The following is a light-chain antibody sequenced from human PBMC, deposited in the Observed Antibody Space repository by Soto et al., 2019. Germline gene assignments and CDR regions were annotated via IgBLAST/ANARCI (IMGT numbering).Light chain of an antibody. CDR2: DVN. Sequence: QSALTQPHSVSGSPGQSVAISCSGTSSDVGGYNYVSWYQQHPGKAPKLIIFDVNQRPSGVPDRFSGSKSGNTASLTISGLQAEDEADYYCCSYGGSFYVVGTGTKVTVL. V-gene: IGLV2-11*01. CDR1: SSDVGGYNY. J-gene: IGLJ1*01. CDR3: CSYGGSFYV.